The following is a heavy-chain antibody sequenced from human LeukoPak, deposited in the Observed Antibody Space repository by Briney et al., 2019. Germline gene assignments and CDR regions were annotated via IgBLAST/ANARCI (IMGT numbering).Heavy chain of an antibody. D-gene: IGHD1-1*01. CDR2: IIPIFGTA. V-gene: IGHV1-69*06. J-gene: IGHJ6*03. Sequence: SVKVSCKASGGTFSSYAISWVRQAPGQGLEWMGGIIPIFGTANYAQKFQGRVTITADKSTSTAYMELSSLRSEDTAVYYCARDRGTGTLIPGRVYYMDVWGKGTTVTVSS. CDR3: ARDRGTGTLIPGRVYYMDV. CDR1: GGTFSSYA.